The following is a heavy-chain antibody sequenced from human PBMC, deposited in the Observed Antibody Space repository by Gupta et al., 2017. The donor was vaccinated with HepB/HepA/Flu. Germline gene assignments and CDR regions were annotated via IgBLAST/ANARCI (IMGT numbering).Heavy chain of an antibody. J-gene: IGHJ4*02. CDR3: ASFQLLLTASVDY. CDR1: GFTVSSYS. D-gene: IGHD2-2*01. Sequence: EVQLLESGGGLVKPGGSLRLSCAASGFTVSSYSMNLVRQAPGKGLEWVSSISSSSSYIYYADSVKGRFTISRDNAKNSLYLQMNILRAEDTAVFYCASFQLLLTASVDYWGQGTLVTVSS. CDR2: ISSSSSYI. V-gene: IGHV3-21*01.